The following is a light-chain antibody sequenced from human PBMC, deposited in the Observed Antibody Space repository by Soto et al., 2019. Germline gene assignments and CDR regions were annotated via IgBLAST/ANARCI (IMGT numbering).Light chain of an antibody. CDR2: DSS. J-gene: IGKJ1*01. CDR1: QSISSW. CDR3: QQYNSYST. Sequence: DIQITQSPSTLSASVGDRVTMTCRASQSISSWLAWYQQKPGRAPKLLIYDSSSSESGVPSRLSGSESGTEFTLPIKSLQPDDFATYYCQQYNSYSTFGQGTKVDIK. V-gene: IGKV1-5*01.